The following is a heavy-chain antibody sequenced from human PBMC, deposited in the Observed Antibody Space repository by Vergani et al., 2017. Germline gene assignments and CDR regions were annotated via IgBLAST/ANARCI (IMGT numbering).Heavy chain of an antibody. J-gene: IGHJ4*02. CDR3: AGLYCSSTSCHFDY. CDR2: IKQDGMAK. D-gene: IGHD2-2*01. CDR1: GCTFSSYW. Sequence: EVQLVESGGGLVQPGGSLRLSCAASGCTFSSYWMSWVRQAPGKGLEWVANIKQDGMAKYYVDSVKGRFTISRDNAKNSLYLQRNSLRDEDTSVYYCAGLYCSSTSCHFDYWGQGTLVTVSS. V-gene: IGHV3-7*01.